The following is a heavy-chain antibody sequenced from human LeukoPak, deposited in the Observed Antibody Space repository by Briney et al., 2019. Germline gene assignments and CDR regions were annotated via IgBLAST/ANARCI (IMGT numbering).Heavy chain of an antibody. D-gene: IGHD6-19*01. J-gene: IGHJ4*02. V-gene: IGHV3-7*01. Sequence: GGSLRLSCTASGFTFNRDWTAWVRQAPGKGPEWVANIKEDGSEKNYVDSVKGRFTISRDNAENSVYLQMNDLRAEDTGVYYCVTKEPSTSGWSYWGQGTLVTVSS. CDR1: GFTFNRDW. CDR3: VTKEPSTSGWSY. CDR2: IKEDGSEK.